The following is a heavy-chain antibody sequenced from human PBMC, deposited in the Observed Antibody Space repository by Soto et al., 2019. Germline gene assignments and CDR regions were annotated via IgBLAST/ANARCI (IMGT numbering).Heavy chain of an antibody. D-gene: IGHD2-2*01. CDR1: GYTFTSYA. J-gene: IGHJ2*01. V-gene: IGHV1-3*01. Sequence: QVQLVQSGAEVKKPGASVKVSCKASGYTFTSYAMHWVRQAPGQRLEWMGWINAGNGNTKYSQKFQGRVTITRDTSASTAYMELSSLRSEDTAVNYCARVTQVPAAMNWYFDLWGRGTLVTVSS. CDR3: ARVTQVPAAMNWYFDL. CDR2: INAGNGNT.